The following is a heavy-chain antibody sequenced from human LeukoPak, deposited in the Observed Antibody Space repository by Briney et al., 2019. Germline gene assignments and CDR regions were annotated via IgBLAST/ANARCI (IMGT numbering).Heavy chain of an antibody. D-gene: IGHD1-26*01. V-gene: IGHV4-59*01. CDR3: ARERSGSYPPYYFDY. CDR2: IYYSGST. J-gene: IGHJ4*02. CDR1: GGSISSYY. Sequence: PSETLSLTCTVSGGSISSYYWGWIRQPPGKGLEWIGYIYYSGSTNYNPSLESRVTISVDTSKNQFSLKLSSVTAADTAVYYCARERSGSYPPYYFDYWGQGALVTVSS.